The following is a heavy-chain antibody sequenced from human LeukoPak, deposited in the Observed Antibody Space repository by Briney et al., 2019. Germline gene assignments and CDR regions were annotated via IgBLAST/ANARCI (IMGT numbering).Heavy chain of an antibody. Sequence: PGGSLRLSCAASGFTLSSYEFNWVRQAPGKGLEWVSYISRSADIIQYSDSVRGRFTSSRDNAMNSLYLQMNSLRDEDTAVYYCARGGLEPVDYWGQGALVTVSS. J-gene: IGHJ4*02. CDR2: ISRSADII. CDR3: ARGGLEPVDY. CDR1: GFTLSSYE. D-gene: IGHD1-1*01. V-gene: IGHV3-48*03.